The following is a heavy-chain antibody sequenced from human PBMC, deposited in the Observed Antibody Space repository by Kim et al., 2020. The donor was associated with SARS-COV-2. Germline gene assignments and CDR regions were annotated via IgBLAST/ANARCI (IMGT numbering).Heavy chain of an antibody. CDR2: IYYSGST. CDR1: GGSISSSSYY. J-gene: IGHJ4*02. CDR3: ARQLHLGELSPSYFDY. Sequence: SETLSLTCTVSGGSISSSSYYWGWIRQPPGKGLEWIGSIYYSGSTYYNPSLKSRVTISVDTSKNQFSLKLSSVTAADTAVYYCARQLHLGELSPSYFDYWGQGTLVNVS. V-gene: IGHV4-39*01. D-gene: IGHD3-16*02.